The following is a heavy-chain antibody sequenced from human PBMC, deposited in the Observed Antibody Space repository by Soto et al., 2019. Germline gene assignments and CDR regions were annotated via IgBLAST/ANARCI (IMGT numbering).Heavy chain of an antibody. CDR3: AVDFWSGSGYYYYGMDV. Sequence: PGGSLRLSCAASGFTFSTYAMAWVRQAPGKGLEWVAAVIYSGGSTYYADSVKGRFTISRDNSKNTLYLQMNSLRAEDTAVYYCAVDFWSGSGYYYYGMDVWGQGTTVTVSS. V-gene: IGHV3-66*01. CDR2: IYSGGST. CDR1: GFTFSTYA. D-gene: IGHD3-3*01. J-gene: IGHJ6*02.